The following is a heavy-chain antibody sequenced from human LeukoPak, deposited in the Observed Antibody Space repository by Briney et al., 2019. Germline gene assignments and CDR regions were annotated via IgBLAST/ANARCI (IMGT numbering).Heavy chain of an antibody. V-gene: IGHV3-23*01. CDR2: ISGSGGST. J-gene: IGHJ1*01. CDR3: ARDLYSSGDQH. D-gene: IGHD6-19*01. Sequence: GGSLRLSCAASGFTFSSYAMSWVRQAPGKGLEWVSAISGSGGSTYYADSVKGRFTISRDNAKTSLYLQMNSLRADDTAIYYCARDLYSSGDQHWGQGTLVTVSS. CDR1: GFTFSSYA.